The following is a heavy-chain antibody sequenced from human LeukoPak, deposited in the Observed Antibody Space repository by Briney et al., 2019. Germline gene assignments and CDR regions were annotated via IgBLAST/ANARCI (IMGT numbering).Heavy chain of an antibody. CDR2: IYYSGST. V-gene: IGHV4-39*01. Sequence: SETLSLTCTVPSGSISSSSYYWGWIRQPPGKGLEWIGTIYYSGSTYYNPSLKSRVTISVDTSKNQFSLKLSSVTAADTAVYYCARHYGRHYFDYWGQGTLVTVSS. J-gene: IGHJ4*02. CDR3: ARHYGRHYFDY. D-gene: IGHD3-10*01. CDR1: SGSISSSSYY.